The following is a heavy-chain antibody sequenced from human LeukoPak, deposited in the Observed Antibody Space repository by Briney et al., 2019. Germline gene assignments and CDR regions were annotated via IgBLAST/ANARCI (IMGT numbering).Heavy chain of an antibody. CDR3: ARAVSNRGGAFDI. V-gene: IGHV3-23*01. CDR2: ISGSGGST. Sequence: GGSLRLSCAAPGFTFSNYAMSWVRQAPGKGLEWVSAISGSGGSTYYADSVKGRFTISRDNSKNTLYLQMNSLRAEDTAVYYCARAVSNRGGAFDIWGQGTMVTVSS. CDR1: GFTFSNYA. D-gene: IGHD1-14*01. J-gene: IGHJ3*02.